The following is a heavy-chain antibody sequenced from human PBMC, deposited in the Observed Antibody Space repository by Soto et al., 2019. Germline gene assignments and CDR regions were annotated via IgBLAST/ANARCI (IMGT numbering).Heavy chain of an antibody. J-gene: IGHJ4*02. V-gene: IGHV3-23*01. CDR3: AKDSVVTLIVVVIMYFEY. Sequence: VVSLRLSCSSSVFTFISYSISWFLQAPVKWLEWVSAISVSGCSTYYAYSVKGRFTISRYNAKNTLYLQMNSLRAEDTAVYYSAKDSVVTLIVVVIMYFEYWGKGLLVNVSS. D-gene: IGHD3-22*01. CDR1: VFTFISYS. CDR2: ISVSGCST.